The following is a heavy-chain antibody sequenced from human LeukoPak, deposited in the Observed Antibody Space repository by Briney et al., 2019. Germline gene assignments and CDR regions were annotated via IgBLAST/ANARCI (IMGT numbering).Heavy chain of an antibody. CDR3: AALYSSPVVMDY. D-gene: IGHD6-13*01. CDR2: IYYSGST. J-gene: IGHJ4*02. CDR1: GGSISSYY. Sequence: SETLSLTCTVSGGSISSYYWSWIRQPPGKGLEWIGYIYYSGSTNYNPSLKSRVTISVDTSKNQFSLKLSSVTAADTAVYYCAALYSSPVVMDYWGQGTLVTVPS. V-gene: IGHV4-59*01.